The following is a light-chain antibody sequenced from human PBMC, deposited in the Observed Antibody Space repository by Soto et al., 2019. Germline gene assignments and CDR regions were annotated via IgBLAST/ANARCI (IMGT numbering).Light chain of an antibody. CDR3: LLYYGGVWV. V-gene: IGLV7-43*01. J-gene: IGLJ3*02. CDR2: STG. Sequence: QAVVTQEPSLTVSPGGTFTLTCASSTGAVTSGYYPNWFQQKPGQAPRALIYSTGNKHSWTPARFSGSLLGGIAALTLSGVQPEDEAEYYCLLYYGGVWVFGGGTKLTVL. CDR1: TGAVTSGYY.